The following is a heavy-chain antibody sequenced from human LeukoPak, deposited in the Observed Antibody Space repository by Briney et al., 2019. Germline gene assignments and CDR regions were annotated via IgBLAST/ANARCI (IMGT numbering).Heavy chain of an antibody. D-gene: IGHD4-17*01. J-gene: IGHJ4*02. CDR1: GFTFSSYS. Sequence: GGTLRFSCAASGFTFSSYSMNWVLQAPGKGLEGVSSISSSSSYIYYADSVKGRFTISRDNAKNSLYLQMNSLRAEDTAVYYCARDRDNDYGDDFDYWGQGALVTVSS. CDR2: ISSSSSYI. CDR3: ARDRDNDYGDDFDY. V-gene: IGHV3-21*01.